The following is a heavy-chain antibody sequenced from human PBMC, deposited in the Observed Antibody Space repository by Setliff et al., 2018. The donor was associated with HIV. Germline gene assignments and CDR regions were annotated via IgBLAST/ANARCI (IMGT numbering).Heavy chain of an antibody. V-gene: IGHV4-38-2*01. CDR1: DYSISSDCY. D-gene: IGHD3-10*01. CDR2: FSPRGRT. J-gene: IGHJ3*02. Sequence: SETLSLTCAVSDYSISSDCYWGWIRQPPGKGLEWIGSFSPRGRTYQNASLKSRVTISVDRSKNQFSPKLTSVTAADTAIYYCASTTSGVSGSYPAHAFDIWGQGTMVTVSS. CDR3: ASTTSGVSGSYPAHAFDI.